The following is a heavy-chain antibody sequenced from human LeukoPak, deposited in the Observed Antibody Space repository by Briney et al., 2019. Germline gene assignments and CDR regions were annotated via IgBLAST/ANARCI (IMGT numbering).Heavy chain of an antibody. CDR1: GGSVSSGGYS. J-gene: IGHJ4*02. D-gene: IGHD2-15*01. V-gene: IGHV4-31*03. CDR2: IYYSGST. CDR3: ARYCSGGSCSYFDY. Sequence: SETLSLTCTVSGGSVSSGGYSWSWIRQPPGEGLEWIGYIYYSGSTYYNPSLKSRVTISVDTSKNQFSLKLSSVTAADTAVYYCARYCSGGSCSYFDYWGQGTLVTVSS.